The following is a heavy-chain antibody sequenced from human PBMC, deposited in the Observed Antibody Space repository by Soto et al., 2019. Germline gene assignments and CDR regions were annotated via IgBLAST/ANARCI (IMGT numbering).Heavy chain of an antibody. CDR1: GYTFTSYG. Sequence: ASVKVSCKASGYTFTSYGISWVRQAPGQGLEWMGWISAYNGNTNYAQKLQGRVTMTTDTSTSTAYMGLRSLRSDDTAVYYCARDSRIAVAGGYDYWGQGTLVTVSS. J-gene: IGHJ4*02. D-gene: IGHD6-19*01. CDR2: ISAYNGNT. CDR3: ARDSRIAVAGGYDY. V-gene: IGHV1-18*04.